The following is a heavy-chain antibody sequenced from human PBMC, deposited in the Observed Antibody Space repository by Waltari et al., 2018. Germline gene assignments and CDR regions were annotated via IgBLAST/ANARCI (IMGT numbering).Heavy chain of an antibody. J-gene: IGHJ6*02. CDR3: AKGVTVIIPYGMDV. CDR1: GFTFSSYA. D-gene: IGHD2-21*01. CDR2: IRGIGGST. Sequence: EVQLLESGGGLVQPGGSLRLSCAASGFTFSSYAMSWVRQAPGKGLEWVSAIRGIGGSTYYADSVKGRFTISRDNSKNTLYLQMNSLRAEDTAVYYCAKGVTVIIPYGMDVWGQGTTVTVSS. V-gene: IGHV3-23*01.